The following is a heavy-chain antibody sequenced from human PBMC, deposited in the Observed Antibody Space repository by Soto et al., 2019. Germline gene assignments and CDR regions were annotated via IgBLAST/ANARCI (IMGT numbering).Heavy chain of an antibody. Sequence: QLQLQESGPGLVKPSETLSLTCTVSGGSISSSSYYWGWIRQPPGKGLEWIGSIYYSGSTYYNPSLKSRVTISVDTSKNQFSLKLSSVTAADTAVYYCARRIGSYIEGGFDYWGQGTLVTVSS. CDR2: IYYSGST. V-gene: IGHV4-39*01. CDR3: ARRIGSYIEGGFDY. CDR1: GGSISSSSYY. D-gene: IGHD1-26*01. J-gene: IGHJ4*02.